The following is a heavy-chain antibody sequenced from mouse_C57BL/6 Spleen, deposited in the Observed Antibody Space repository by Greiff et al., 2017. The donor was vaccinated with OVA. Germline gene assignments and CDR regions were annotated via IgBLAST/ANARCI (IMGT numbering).Heavy chain of an antibody. D-gene: IGHD4-1*01. J-gene: IGHJ2*01. CDR2: IDPSDSYT. V-gene: IGHV1-69*01. CDR3: ARYAPGTGFDY. Sequence: QVQLKQPGAELVMPGASVKLSCKASGYTFTSYWMHWVKQRPGQGLEWIGEIDPSDSYTNYNQKFKGKSTLTVDKSSSTAYMQLSSLTSEDSAVYYCARYAPGTGFDYWGQGTTLTVSS. CDR1: GYTFTSYW.